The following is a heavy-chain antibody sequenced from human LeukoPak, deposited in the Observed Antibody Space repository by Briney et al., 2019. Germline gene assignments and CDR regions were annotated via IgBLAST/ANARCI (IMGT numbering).Heavy chain of an antibody. CDR2: ISGSGASA. Sequence: GGSLRLSCGASGFTFSSYVMNWVRQTPGKGLEWVSGISGSGASAYFAASVKGRFTISRDNAKNSLYLQMNSLRAEDTAVYYCARDRPSDLVRGVIISPRVGHYGMDVWGQGTTVTVSS. V-gene: IGHV3-23*01. CDR1: GFTFSSYV. D-gene: IGHD3-10*01. CDR3: ARDRPSDLVRGVIISPRVGHYGMDV. J-gene: IGHJ6*02.